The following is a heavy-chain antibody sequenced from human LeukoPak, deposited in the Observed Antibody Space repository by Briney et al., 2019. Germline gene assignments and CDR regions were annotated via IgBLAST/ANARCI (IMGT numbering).Heavy chain of an antibody. CDR2: INPNSGGT. Sequence: ASVKVSCKTSGYTFTGYFIHWVRQAPGQGLEWMGWINPNSGGTNDAQKFQGRVTMTRDTSISTAYMELSRLRSDDTAVYHCARGFDWLEYYFDYWGQGTLVTVSS. V-gene: IGHV1-2*02. CDR3: ARGFDWLEYYFDY. J-gene: IGHJ4*02. CDR1: GYTFTGYF. D-gene: IGHD3-9*01.